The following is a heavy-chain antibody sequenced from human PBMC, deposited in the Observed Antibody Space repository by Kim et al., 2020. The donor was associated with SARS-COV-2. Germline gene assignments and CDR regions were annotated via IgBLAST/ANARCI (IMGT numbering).Heavy chain of an antibody. CDR2: ISPASNTV. J-gene: IGHJ4*02. D-gene: IGHD2-8*02. V-gene: IGHV3-23*01. CDR1: GFIFSSSA. Sequence: GGSLRLSCEASGFIFSSSAMTWVRQAPGKGLEWVSAISPASNTVYYADAVKGRFTTSRDNPKSTVFLHMNSLRAEDQAIYYFAKNYGWSVADDFWGQGILVTASS. CDR3: AKNYGWSVADDF.